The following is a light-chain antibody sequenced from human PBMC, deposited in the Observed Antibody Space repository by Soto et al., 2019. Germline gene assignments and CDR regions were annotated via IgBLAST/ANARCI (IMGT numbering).Light chain of an antibody. J-gene: IGLJ1*01. CDR1: SSDIGTYDH. CDR3: ISYTVTRSYV. CDR2: SVS. V-gene: IGLV2-14*01. Sequence: QCALTQPASVSGSPGQSITISCSGTSSDIGTYDHVAWFQQFPGKTPKLMIYSVSNRPSGVSYRFSGSKSGNTASLTISGLQAEDEADYYCISYTVTRSYVFGTGTKLTVL.